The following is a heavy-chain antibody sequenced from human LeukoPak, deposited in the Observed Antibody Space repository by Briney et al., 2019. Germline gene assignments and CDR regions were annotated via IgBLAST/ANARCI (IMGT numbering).Heavy chain of an antibody. Sequence: SETLSLTCTVSGGSISSSSYYWGWIRQPPGKGLEWIGSIYYSGSTYYNPSLKSRVTISVDTSKNQFSLKLSSVTAADTAVYYCARGLRFWFDPWGQGTLVTVSP. CDR2: IYYSGST. CDR3: ARGLRFWFDP. V-gene: IGHV4-39*07. D-gene: IGHD4-17*01. CDR1: GGSISSSSYY. J-gene: IGHJ5*02.